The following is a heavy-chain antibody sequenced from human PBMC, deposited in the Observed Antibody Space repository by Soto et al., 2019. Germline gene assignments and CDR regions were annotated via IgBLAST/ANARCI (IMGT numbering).Heavy chain of an antibody. Sequence: GGSLRLSCAASGFTFSSYGMHWVRQAPGKGLEWVAVISYDGSNKYYADSVKGRFTISRDNSKNTLYLQMNSLRAEDTAVYYCANAFIAAASFDYWGQGTLVTVSS. CDR2: ISYDGSNK. CDR1: GFTFSSYG. V-gene: IGHV3-30*18. CDR3: ANAFIAAASFDY. D-gene: IGHD6-13*01. J-gene: IGHJ4*02.